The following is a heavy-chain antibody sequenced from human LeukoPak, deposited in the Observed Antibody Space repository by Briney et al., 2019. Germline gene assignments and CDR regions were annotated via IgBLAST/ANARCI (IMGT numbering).Heavy chain of an antibody. CDR1: GFTFSSYS. D-gene: IGHD3-3*01. J-gene: IGHJ4*02. Sequence: GGSLRLSCAASGFTFSSYSMNWVRQAPGKGLEWVSYISSSSSTIYHADSVKGRFTISRDNAKNSLYLQMNSLRAEDTAVYYCAREVYYDFWSGGGFDYWGQGTLVTVSS. CDR2: ISSSSSTI. CDR3: AREVYYDFWSGGGFDY. V-gene: IGHV3-48*01.